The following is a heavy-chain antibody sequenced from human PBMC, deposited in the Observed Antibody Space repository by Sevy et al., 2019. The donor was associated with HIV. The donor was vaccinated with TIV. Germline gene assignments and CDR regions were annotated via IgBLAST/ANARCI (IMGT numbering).Heavy chain of an antibody. CDR2: IYHSGST. CDR1: GGSISSGGYS. V-gene: IGHV4-30-2*01. D-gene: IGHD3-22*01. CDR3: ARVNPYDSSGSIREYFDY. J-gene: IGHJ4*02. Sequence: SETLSLSCAVSGGSISSGGYSWSWIRQPPGKGLEWIGYIYHSGSTYYNPSLKSLVTISVDRSKNQFSLKLSSVTAADTAVYYCARVNPYDSSGSIREYFDYWGQGTLVTVSS.